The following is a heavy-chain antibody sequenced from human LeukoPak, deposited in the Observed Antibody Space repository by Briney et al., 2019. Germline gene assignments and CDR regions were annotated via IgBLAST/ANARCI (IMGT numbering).Heavy chain of an antibody. D-gene: IGHD5-12*01. Sequence: PSETLSLTCAVYGGSFSGYYWSWIRQPPGKGLEWIGEINHSGSTNYNPSLKSRVTISVDTSKNQFSLKLSSVTAADTAVYYCACQIVATINNNWFDPWGQGTLVTVSS. J-gene: IGHJ5*02. V-gene: IGHV4-34*01. CDR3: ACQIVATINNNWFDP. CDR1: GGSFSGYY. CDR2: INHSGST.